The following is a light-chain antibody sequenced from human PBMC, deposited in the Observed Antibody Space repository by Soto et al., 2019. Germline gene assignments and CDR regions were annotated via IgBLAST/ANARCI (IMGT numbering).Light chain of an antibody. CDR2: AAS. CDR1: QGIRND. Sequence: AIQMTQSPSSLSASVGDRVTITCRASQGIRNDLGWYQQKPGKTPKLLIYAASTLQSGVPSRFSGSGSGTDFALTISSLQPEDFATYYCLQDYNYPRTFGQGTKVDNK. CDR3: LQDYNYPRT. V-gene: IGKV1-6*01. J-gene: IGKJ1*01.